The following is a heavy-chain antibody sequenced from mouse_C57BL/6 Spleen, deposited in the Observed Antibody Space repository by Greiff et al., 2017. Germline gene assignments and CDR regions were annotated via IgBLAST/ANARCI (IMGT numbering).Heavy chain of an antibody. V-gene: IGHV1-82*01. Sequence: QVQLQQSGPELVKPGASVKISCKASGYAFSSSWMNWVKQRPGKGLEWIGRIYPGDGDTNYNGKFKGKATLTADKSSSTAYMQLSSLTSEDSAVYFCARNDYYGSSLYYFDYWGQGTTLTVSS. D-gene: IGHD1-1*01. J-gene: IGHJ2*01. CDR1: GYAFSSSW. CDR2: IYPGDGDT. CDR3: ARNDYYGSSLYYFDY.